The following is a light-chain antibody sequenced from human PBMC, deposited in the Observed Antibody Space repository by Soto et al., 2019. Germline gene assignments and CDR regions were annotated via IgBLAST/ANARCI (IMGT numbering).Light chain of an antibody. CDR2: GTS. J-gene: IGKJ1*01. Sequence: IVLTQSPVTPALSPGGRATLSCRASQSVNINYYAWYQQKSGQAPRLLIYGTSNRASGIPDRFSGSGSGTDFTLSISGLEPEDFAVYLCQQNANSRTFGQGTKVDIK. V-gene: IGKV3-20*01. CDR1: QSVNINY. CDR3: QQNANSRT.